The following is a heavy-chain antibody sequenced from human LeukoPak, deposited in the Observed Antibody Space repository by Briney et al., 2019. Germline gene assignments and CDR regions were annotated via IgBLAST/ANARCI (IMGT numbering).Heavy chain of an antibody. V-gene: IGHV1-8*01. CDR2: MNPNSGNT. CDR1: GYTFTSYD. Sequence: ASVTVSCKASGYTFTSYDINWVRQATGQGLEWMGWMNPNSGNTGYAQKFQGRVTMTRNTSISTAYMELSSRRSEDTAVYYCTSQGGDYYNYWGQGTLVTVSS. D-gene: IGHD4-17*01. CDR3: TSQGGDYYNY. J-gene: IGHJ4*02.